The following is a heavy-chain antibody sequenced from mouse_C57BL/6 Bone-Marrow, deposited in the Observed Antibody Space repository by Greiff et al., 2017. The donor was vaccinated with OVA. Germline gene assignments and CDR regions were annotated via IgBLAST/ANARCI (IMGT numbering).Heavy chain of an antibody. D-gene: IGHD2-5*01. CDR2: INPSNGGT. Sequence: VQLQQPGTELVKPGASVKLSCKASGYTFTSYWMHWVKQRPGQGLEWIGNINPSNGGTNYNEKFKSKATLTVDKSSSTAYMQLSSLTSEDSAVYYCARGDSNYLWYFDVWGTGTTVTVSS. CDR1: GYTFTSYW. J-gene: IGHJ1*03. V-gene: IGHV1-53*01. CDR3: ARGDSNYLWYFDV.